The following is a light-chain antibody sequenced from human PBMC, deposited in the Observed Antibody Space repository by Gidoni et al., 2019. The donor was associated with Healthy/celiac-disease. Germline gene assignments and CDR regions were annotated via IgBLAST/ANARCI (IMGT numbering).Light chain of an antibody. V-gene: IGKV1-9*01. CDR2: AAS. CDR1: QGISSY. J-gene: IGKJ5*01. Sequence: DIQLTQSPSFLSASVGDRVTITCWASQGISSYLAWYQQKPGKAPKLLIYAASTLQSGVPSRFSGSGSGTEFTLTISSLQPEDFATYYCQQLNSYPITFGQXTRLEIK. CDR3: QQLNSYPIT.